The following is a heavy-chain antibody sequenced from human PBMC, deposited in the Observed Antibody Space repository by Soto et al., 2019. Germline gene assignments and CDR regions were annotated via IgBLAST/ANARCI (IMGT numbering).Heavy chain of an antibody. CDR2: IKDGGRT. CDR1: GGSLSGYY. D-gene: IGHD5-12*01. CDR3: ARGQEGVVATH. J-gene: IGHJ4*02. V-gene: IGHV4-34*01. Sequence: QVQLQQWGAGLLKPSETLSLNCAVNGGSLSGYYWSWIRQPPGKGLEWIGEIKDGGRTNYRPSLKRRATISSDTSNNQFSLRLYSVTAADTGVYYCARGQEGVVATHWDQGTLVTVSS.